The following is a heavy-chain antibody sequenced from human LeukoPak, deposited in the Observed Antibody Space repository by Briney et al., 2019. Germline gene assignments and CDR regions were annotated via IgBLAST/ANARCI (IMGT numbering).Heavy chain of an antibody. CDR1: GFTFSNYW. D-gene: IGHD5-12*01. Sequence: QPGGSLRLSCAASGFTFSNYWMSWVRQAPGKGLEWVAHINQDGSEEHYMDSVKARFIISRDSAKNSLSLQMDSLRAEDTAVYYCVRDGGVSGYDLLDYWGQGTLVTVSS. V-gene: IGHV3-7*01. CDR3: VRDGGVSGYDLLDY. CDR2: INQDGSEE. J-gene: IGHJ4*02.